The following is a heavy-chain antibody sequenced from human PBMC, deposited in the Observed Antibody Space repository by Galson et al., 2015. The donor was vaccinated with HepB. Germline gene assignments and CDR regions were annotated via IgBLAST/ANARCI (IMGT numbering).Heavy chain of an antibody. J-gene: IGHJ6*03. D-gene: IGHD3-3*01. CDR1: GGSISSGGYY. V-gene: IGHV4-31*03. Sequence: TLSLTCTVSGGSISSGGYYWSWIRQHPGKGLEWIGYIYYSGSTYYNPSLKSRVTISVDTSKNQFSLKLSSVTAADTAVYYCARTNYDFWSGYYVLREGYYYYYMDVWGKGTTVTVSS. CDR3: ARTNYDFWSGYYVLREGYYYYYMDV. CDR2: IYYSGST.